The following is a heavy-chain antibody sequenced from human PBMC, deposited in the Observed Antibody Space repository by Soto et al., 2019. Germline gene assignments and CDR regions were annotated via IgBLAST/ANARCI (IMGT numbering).Heavy chain of an antibody. J-gene: IGHJ6*02. CDR3: AKDRSSSWYYYYYGMDV. Sequence: PGGSLRLSCAASGFTFSGYGMHWVRQAPGKGLEWVAVISYDGSNKYYADSVKGRFTISRDNSKNTLYLQMNSLRAEDTAVYYCAKDRSSSWYYYYYGMDVWGQGTTVTVSS. CDR2: ISYDGSNK. CDR1: GFTFSGYG. D-gene: IGHD6-13*01. V-gene: IGHV3-30*18.